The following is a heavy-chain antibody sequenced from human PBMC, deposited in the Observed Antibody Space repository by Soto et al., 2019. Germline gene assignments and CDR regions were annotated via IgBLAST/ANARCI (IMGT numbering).Heavy chain of an antibody. D-gene: IGHD3-3*01. CDR1: GYTFSGYH. CDR3: ANFEVAFAHY. CDR2: INCNSGGT. V-gene: IGHV1-2*02. J-gene: IGHJ4*02. Sequence: QVQLVQSGAEVKKPGASVKVSCKASGYTFSGYHLHWVRQAPGQGLEWMGWINCNSGGTKSAQKYQGRVTMTRDTSINTAYLELSRLTSEDTAVYSCANFEVAFAHYWGQGTLVTVSS.